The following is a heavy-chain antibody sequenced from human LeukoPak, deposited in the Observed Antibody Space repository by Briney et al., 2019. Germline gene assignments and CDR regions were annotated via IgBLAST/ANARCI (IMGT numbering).Heavy chain of an antibody. CDR3: AKDGRYYDSSGYLA. J-gene: IGHJ5*02. CDR1: GFTFSLYG. D-gene: IGHD3-22*01. CDR2: IGYDGENK. V-gene: IGHV3-30*02. Sequence: GGSLRLSCAASGFTFSLYGMHWVRQAPGKGLVWVAFIGYDGENKHYADSVKGRFTISRDNSKNTLSLQMNSLRTEDTAVYYCAKDGRYYDSSGYLAWGQGTLVTVSS.